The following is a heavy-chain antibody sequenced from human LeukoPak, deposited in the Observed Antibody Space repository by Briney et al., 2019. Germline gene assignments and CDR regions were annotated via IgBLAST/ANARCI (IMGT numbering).Heavy chain of an antibody. D-gene: IGHD4-23*01. J-gene: IGHJ6*02. Sequence: SETLSLTCIVSGGSIGSISSNNYHWGWIRQPPGKGLEWIGSIYYSGSTYYNPSLKSRVTISVDTSKNQFSLKLSSVTAADTALYYCAREMGVVTAHGIDVWGQGTTVTVSS. CDR2: IYYSGST. V-gene: IGHV4-39*02. CDR3: AREMGVVTAHGIDV. CDR1: GGSIGSISSNNYH.